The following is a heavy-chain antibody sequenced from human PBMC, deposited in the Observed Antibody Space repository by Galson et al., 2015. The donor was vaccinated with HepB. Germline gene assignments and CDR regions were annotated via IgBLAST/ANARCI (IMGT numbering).Heavy chain of an antibody. CDR2: IKSKTDGGTT. V-gene: IGHV3-15*01. CDR3: TTDRTSGWYEGGLY. Sequence: SLRLSCAASGFTFSKAWMSWVRLAPGKGLEWVGRIKSKTDGGTTDYAAPVKGRIAISRDDSKDTLSLQMNSLKSEDTAVYYCTTDRTSGWYEGGLYWGQGTLVTVSS. D-gene: IGHD6-19*01. J-gene: IGHJ4*02. CDR1: GFTFSKAW.